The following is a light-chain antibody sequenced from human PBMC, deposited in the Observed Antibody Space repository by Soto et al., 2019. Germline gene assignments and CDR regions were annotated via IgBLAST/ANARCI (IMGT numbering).Light chain of an antibody. CDR3: SSYAGSSTFV. V-gene: IGLV2-23*03. J-gene: IGLJ2*01. CDR2: QGS. CDR1: SSDVGSYNL. Sequence: QSVLTQPASVSGSPGQSITISCTGTSSDVGSYNLVSWYQQHPGKAPKLMIYQGSKRPSGVSNRFSGSKSGNTASLTISGLQAEDEADYYCSSYAGSSTFVFGGGTKLTVL.